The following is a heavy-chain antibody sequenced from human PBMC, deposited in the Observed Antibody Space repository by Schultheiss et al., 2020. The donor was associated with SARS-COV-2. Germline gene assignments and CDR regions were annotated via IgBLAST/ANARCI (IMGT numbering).Heavy chain of an antibody. J-gene: IGHJ4*02. Sequence: SETLSLTCAVYGGSFSGYYWSWIRQPPGKGLEWIGYIYYSGSTNYNPSLKSRVTISVDTSKNQFSLKLSSVTAADTAVYYCARGQWSGYYDSSGYYDYWGQGTLVTVSS. CDR3: ARGQWSGYYDSSGYYDY. V-gene: IGHV4-59*12. D-gene: IGHD3-22*01. CDR2: IYYSGST. CDR1: GGSFSGYY.